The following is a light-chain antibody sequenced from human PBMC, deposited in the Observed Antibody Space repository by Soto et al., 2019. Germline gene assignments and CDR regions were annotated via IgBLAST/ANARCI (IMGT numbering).Light chain of an antibody. CDR2: DAS. Sequence: EIVMTQSPATLSVSPGEGDTLSRKASQNVYNNLAWYQQRPGQPPRLLIYDASTRATGISARFSGSGYGTEFTLTISSLQSEDFAVYFCQQCRNWPLTFGGGTKV. CDR1: QNVYNN. J-gene: IGKJ4*01. CDR3: QQCRNWPLT. V-gene: IGKV3-15*01.